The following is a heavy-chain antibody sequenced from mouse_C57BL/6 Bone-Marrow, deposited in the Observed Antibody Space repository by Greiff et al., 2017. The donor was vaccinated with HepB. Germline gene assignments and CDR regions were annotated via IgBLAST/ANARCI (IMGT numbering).Heavy chain of an antibody. CDR3: ARDYGSSPVAY. CDR2: IYPRSGNT. Sequence: VQLQQSGAELARPGASVKLSCKASGYTFTSYGISWVKQRTGQGLEWIGEIYPRSGNTYYNEKFKGKATLTADKSSSTAYMELRSLTSEDSAVYFWARDYGSSPVAYWGQGTLVTVSA. J-gene: IGHJ3*01. V-gene: IGHV1-81*01. CDR1: GYTFTSYG. D-gene: IGHD1-1*01.